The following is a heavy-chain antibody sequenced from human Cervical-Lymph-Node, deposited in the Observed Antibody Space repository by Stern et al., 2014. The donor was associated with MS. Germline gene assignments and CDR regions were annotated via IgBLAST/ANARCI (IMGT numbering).Heavy chain of an antibody. D-gene: IGHD1-1*01. CDR3: ARDDWVERLDS. CDR2: ISTISTI. Sequence: EVQLVESGGGLVQPGGSLRLSCAASGFPLSIYSMNWVRQAPGKGLEWVSYISTISTIYYADSVKGRFTISRDNAKNSLYLQMNSLRADDTAVYFCARDDWVERLDSWGQGTLVTVSS. V-gene: IGHV3-48*01. CDR1: GFPLSIYS. J-gene: IGHJ5*01.